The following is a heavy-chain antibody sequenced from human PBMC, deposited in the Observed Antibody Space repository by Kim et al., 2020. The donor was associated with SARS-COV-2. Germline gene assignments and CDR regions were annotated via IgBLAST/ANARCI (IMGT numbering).Heavy chain of an antibody. Sequence: GGSLRLSCAASGFTFSDYYMSWIRQAPGKGLEWVSYISSSGSTIYYADSVKGRFTISRDNAKNSLYLQMNSLRAEDTAVYYCARCQAEFVLVVYAISYFDTCGHGTLVTVSS. CDR1: GFTFSDYY. CDR3: ARCQAEFVLVVYAISYFDT. J-gene: IGHJ4*01. V-gene: IGHV3-11*01. D-gene: IGHD2-8*02. CDR2: ISSSGSTI.